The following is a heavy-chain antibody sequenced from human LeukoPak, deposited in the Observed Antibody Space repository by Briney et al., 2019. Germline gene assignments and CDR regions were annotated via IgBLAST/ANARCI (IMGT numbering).Heavy chain of an antibody. Sequence: ASVKVSCNAPGYTFTGYFIHWVRQAPGQGLEWMGWINPNSGGSNYAQKFQGRVSLTRDTSISTAYMELSSLRYDDTAVYFCARVEAMAGTTTGVDYWGQGTLVTVSS. CDR3: ARVEAMAGTTTGVDY. D-gene: IGHD6-19*01. V-gene: IGHV1-2*02. CDR1: GYTFTGYF. J-gene: IGHJ4*02. CDR2: INPNSGGS.